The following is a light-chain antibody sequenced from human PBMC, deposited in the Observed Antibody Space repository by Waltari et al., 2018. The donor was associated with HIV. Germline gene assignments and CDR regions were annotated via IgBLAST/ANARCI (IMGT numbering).Light chain of an antibody. CDR3: STWDDSLSHWV. CDR2: RTD. V-gene: IGLV1-47*01. CDR1: ILNLANTN. Sequence: QSVLSQPPSASGPPGQNTSLSRSGDILNLANTNYYWYKPRPGMAPRLPIYRTDQRPSGVPDRFSGSKSDPSASLAISGLRFEDEADYHCSTWDDSLSHWVFGGGTKLTVL. J-gene: IGLJ3*02.